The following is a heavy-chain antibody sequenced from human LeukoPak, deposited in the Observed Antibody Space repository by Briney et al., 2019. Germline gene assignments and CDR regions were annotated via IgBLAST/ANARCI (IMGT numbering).Heavy chain of an antibody. V-gene: IGHV4-59*01. CDR1: GGSIGTNY. D-gene: IGHD7-27*01. CDR3: ARLGRAGGGLDY. Sequence: SETLSLTCSVSGGSIGTNYWSWIRQVPGKGLEWIGYSSYSGSSNYNPSLKSRVTISVDTSKTQFSLYLNSVTAADTAVYYCARLGRAGGGLDYWGQGTLVTVSS. CDR2: SSYSGSS. J-gene: IGHJ4*02.